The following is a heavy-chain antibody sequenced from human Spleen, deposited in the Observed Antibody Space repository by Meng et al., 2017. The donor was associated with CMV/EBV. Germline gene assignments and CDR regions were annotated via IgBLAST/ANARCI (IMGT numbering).Heavy chain of an antibody. CDR1: GLTFSTYT. V-gene: IGHV3-23*01. J-gene: IGHJ6*02. CDR2: IRRSGAVT. CDR3: AKADRLHSYYYGMDV. Sequence: GGSLRPSSAASGLTFSTYTMSWVRQTPGKGLEWVSSIRRSGAVTYYADSVKGRFTISRDNSKNTLYLQMNSLRAEDTSVYYCAKADRLHSYYYGMDVWGQGTTVTVSS. D-gene: IGHD4-11*01.